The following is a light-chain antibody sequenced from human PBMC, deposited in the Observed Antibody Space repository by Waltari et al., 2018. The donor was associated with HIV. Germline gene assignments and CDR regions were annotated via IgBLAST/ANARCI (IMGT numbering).Light chain of an antibody. CDR3: QQYYSTPLT. V-gene: IGKV4-1*01. CDR1: QSVLFSSNNKNY. J-gene: IGKJ4*01. CDR2: WAS. Sequence: DIVMTQSPDSLVVSLGERATINCKSSQSVLFSSNNKNYLAWYQQKPGQPPKLLLYWASTRESAVPDRFSGSGSGADFTLTISSLQAEDVAVYYCQQYYSTPLTFGGGTKVEIK.